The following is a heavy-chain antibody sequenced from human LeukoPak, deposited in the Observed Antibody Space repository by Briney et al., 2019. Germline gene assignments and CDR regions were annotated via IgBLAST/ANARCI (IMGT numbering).Heavy chain of an antibody. J-gene: IGHJ6*03. CDR2: IFYSGST. V-gene: IGHV4-39*07. Sequence: SETLSLTCTVSGGSISTSNYYWGWIRQPPGKGLEWIGNIFYSGSTYYGPSLKSRLTISLDTSRNQFSLKLNSVTAADTAVYYCARGKTYYYYYMDVWGKGTTVTISS. CDR3: ARGKTYYYYYMDV. CDR1: GGSISTSNYY.